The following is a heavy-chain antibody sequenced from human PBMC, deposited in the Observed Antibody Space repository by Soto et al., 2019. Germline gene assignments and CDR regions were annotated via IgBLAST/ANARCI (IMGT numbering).Heavy chain of an antibody. CDR2: INPSGGST. Sequence: GASVKVSCKASGYAFTSYYMHWVRQAPGQGLEWMGIINPSGGSTSYAQKFQGRVTMTRDTSTSTVYMELSSLRSEDTAVYYCASSQGMATAQDWGQGTLVTVSS. J-gene: IGHJ4*02. D-gene: IGHD5-18*01. CDR3: ASSQGMATAQD. V-gene: IGHV1-46*01. CDR1: GYAFTSYY.